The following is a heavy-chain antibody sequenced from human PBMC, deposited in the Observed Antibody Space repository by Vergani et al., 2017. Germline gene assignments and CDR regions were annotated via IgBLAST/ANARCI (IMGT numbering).Heavy chain of an antibody. V-gene: IGHV3-30*04. CDR1: GFTFSSYA. D-gene: IGHD3-16*01. CDR2: ISYDGSNK. Sequence: QVQLVESGGGVVQPGRSLRLSCAASGFTFSSYAMHWVRQAPGKGLEWVAVISYDGSNKYYADSVKGRFTISRDNSKNTLFLQMNSLRAEDTTVYYCARGSHGIWGAFDIWGQGTMVTVSS. CDR3: ARGSHGIWGAFDI. J-gene: IGHJ3*02.